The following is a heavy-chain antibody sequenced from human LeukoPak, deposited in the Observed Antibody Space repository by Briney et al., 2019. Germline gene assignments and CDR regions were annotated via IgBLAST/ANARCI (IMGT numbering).Heavy chain of an antibody. V-gene: IGHV3-49*04. CDR3: SRAYSTGWLGINDY. J-gene: IGHJ4*02. Sequence: GGSLRLSCTASGFTFSDYAITWVRQGPGKGLEWVGFIGNKANGATADYAASVRCRFTISRDDSKTIAYLQMNSLKTEDTAVYFCSRAYSTGWLGINDYWGQGVLVTVSS. D-gene: IGHD6-19*01. CDR1: GFTFSDYA. CDR2: IGNKANGATA.